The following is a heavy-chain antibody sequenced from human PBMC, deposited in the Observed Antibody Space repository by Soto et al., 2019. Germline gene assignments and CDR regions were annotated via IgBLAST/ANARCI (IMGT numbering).Heavy chain of an antibody. CDR3: ARLLYGSGSWFDP. V-gene: IGHV4-59*08. Sequence: QVQLQESGPGLVKPSETLSLTCTVSGGSISSYYWSWIRQPPGKGLEWIGYIYYSGSTTYNPTLKSRVTIAVDTSKNPFSLTLSSVTAAATAVYYCARLLYGSGSWFDPWGQGTLVTVSS. D-gene: IGHD3-10*01. CDR2: IYYSGST. CDR1: GGSISSYY. J-gene: IGHJ5*02.